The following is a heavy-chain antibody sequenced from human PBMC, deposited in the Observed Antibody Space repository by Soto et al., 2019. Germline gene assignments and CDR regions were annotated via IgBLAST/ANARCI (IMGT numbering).Heavy chain of an antibody. CDR1: GGSISSYY. Sequence: PSETLSLTCTVSGGSISSYYWSWIRQPPGKGLEWIGYIYYSGSTNYNPSLKSRVTISVDTSKNQFSLKLSSVTAADTAVYYCARRSMVRGVIIESWXDPWGQGTLVTVSS. V-gene: IGHV4-59*08. CDR3: ARRSMVRGVIIESWXDP. D-gene: IGHD3-10*01. CDR2: IYYSGST. J-gene: IGHJ5*02.